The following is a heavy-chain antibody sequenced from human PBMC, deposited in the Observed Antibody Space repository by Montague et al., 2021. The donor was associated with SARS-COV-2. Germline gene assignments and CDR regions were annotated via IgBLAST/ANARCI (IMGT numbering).Heavy chain of an antibody. V-gene: IGHV4-39*01. D-gene: IGHD5-12*01. CDR2: IYYSGST. Sequence: SETLSLTCTVSGGSISSSSYYWGWIRQPPGKGLEWIGSIYYSGSTXYKPSLESRVTISVDTSKNQFSLKLSSVTAADTAVYYYARHERQWLRLYPYYFDYWGQGTLVTVSS. CDR1: GGSISSSSYY. CDR3: ARHERQWLRLYPYYFDY. J-gene: IGHJ4*02.